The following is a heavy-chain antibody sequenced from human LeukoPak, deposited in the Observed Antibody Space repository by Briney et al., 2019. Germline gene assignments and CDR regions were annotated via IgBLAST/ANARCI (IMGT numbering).Heavy chain of an antibody. D-gene: IGHD4-11*01. J-gene: IGHJ4*02. Sequence: SETLSLTCTVSGDPISSHSDYKWTWIRQTPQKGLEWIGYIYYTGSTNYNPSLRSRLTISVDTSMNQFSLRLTAGTAADTAVYYCAREYSAFDYWGQGALVTVSS. V-gene: IGHV4-61*08. CDR1: GDPISSHSDY. CDR2: IYYTGST. CDR3: AREYSAFDY.